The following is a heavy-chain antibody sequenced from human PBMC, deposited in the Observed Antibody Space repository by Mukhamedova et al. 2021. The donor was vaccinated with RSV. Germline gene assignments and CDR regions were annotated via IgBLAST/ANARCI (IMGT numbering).Heavy chain of an antibody. Sequence: GWLRQPPGKALEGLALIYWDNDRRYNPSLKDRLTIAMDTSKNQVVLTMTNMDPEDTATYYCAHRVAYNGNWDVGPFDYWGQGTLVTV. D-gene: IGHD1-1*01. J-gene: IGHJ4*02. CDR3: AHRVAYNGNWDVGPFDY. V-gene: IGHV2-5*02. CDR2: IYWDNDR.